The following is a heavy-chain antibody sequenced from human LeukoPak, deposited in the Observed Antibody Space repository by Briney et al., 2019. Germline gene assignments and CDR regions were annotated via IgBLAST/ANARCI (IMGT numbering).Heavy chain of an antibody. CDR2: IKPDGSES. V-gene: IGHV3-7*01. CDR3: ARAGSMVHAFDI. J-gene: IGHJ3*02. D-gene: IGHD3-10*01. CDR1: GFTFSRYW. Sequence: GGSLRLSCAASGFTFSRYWMTWVRQAPGKGLERVAKIKPDGSESSYVDSVKGRFTMSRDNAKNSLYLQMNSLRAEDTAVYYCARAGSMVHAFDIWGQGTMVTVSS.